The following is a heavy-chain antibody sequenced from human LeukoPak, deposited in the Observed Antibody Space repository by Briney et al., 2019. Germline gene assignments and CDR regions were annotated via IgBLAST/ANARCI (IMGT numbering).Heavy chain of an antibody. CDR1: GFTVSSNY. CDR3: ARGYDSSGYYGASFDY. Sequence: GSLELSFAASGFTVSSNYMTWVRQAPGKGLEWVSGIYSGGTSKYADSVKGRFSISRDNSKNTAHFQMNSLRAEDTAVYYCARGYDSSGYYGASFDYWGQGTLVTVSS. J-gene: IGHJ4*02. CDR2: IYSGGTS. D-gene: IGHD3-22*01. V-gene: IGHV3-53*01.